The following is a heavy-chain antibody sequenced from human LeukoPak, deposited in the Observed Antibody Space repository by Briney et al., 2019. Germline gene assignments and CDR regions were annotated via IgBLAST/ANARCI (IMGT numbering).Heavy chain of an antibody. J-gene: IGHJ4*02. Sequence: GASVKVSCKASGYTFTSYGISWVRQAPGQGLELIGWISAYNGDTRYAQKFQGRLTVTTDTSTTTAYMELRSLSSDDTAIYYCARRPGYDRRLSSLDYWGQGTLVTVSS. CDR1: GYTFTSYG. D-gene: IGHD5-12*01. CDR3: ARRPGYDRRLSSLDY. V-gene: IGHV1-18*01. CDR2: ISAYNGDT.